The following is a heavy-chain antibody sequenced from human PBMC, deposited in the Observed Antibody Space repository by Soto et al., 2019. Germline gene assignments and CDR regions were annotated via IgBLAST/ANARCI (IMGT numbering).Heavy chain of an antibody. D-gene: IGHD3-10*01. CDR2: IYYSGST. CDR1: GGSISSYY. CDR3: ARDSGYYYYMDV. V-gene: IGHV4-59*01. Sequence: PSETLSLTCTVSGGSISSYYWSWIRQPPGKGLEWIGYIYYSGSTNYNPSLKSRVTISVDTSKNQFSLKLSSVTAADTGVYYCARDSGYYYYMDVWGKGTTVTVSS. J-gene: IGHJ6*03.